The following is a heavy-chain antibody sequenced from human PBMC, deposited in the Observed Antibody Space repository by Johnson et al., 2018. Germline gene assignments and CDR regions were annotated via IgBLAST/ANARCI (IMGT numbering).Heavy chain of an antibody. Sequence: QVQLVESGGGVVQPGRSLRLSCAASRLTFSRYVMHWVRQAPGKGLEWVELIWYDGSNKDYADSVKGRFTISRDNSKNMLFLQMNSLRAEDTAVYYCARKAWREGTCYLDVWGKGNTVTVSS. J-gene: IGHJ6*03. CDR2: IWYDGSNK. CDR1: RLTFSRYV. V-gene: IGHV3-33*01. D-gene: IGHD1-1*01. CDR3: ARKAWREGTCYLDV.